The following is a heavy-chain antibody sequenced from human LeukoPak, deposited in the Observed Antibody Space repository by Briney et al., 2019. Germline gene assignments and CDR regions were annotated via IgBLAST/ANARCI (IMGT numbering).Heavy chain of an antibody. CDR1: GGSISSYY. D-gene: IGHD6-13*01. CDR2: IYYSGST. V-gene: IGHV4-59*01. CDR3: ARGLEQLSAFDI. Sequence: PSETLSLTCTVSGGSISSYYWSWIRQPPGKGLEWIGYIYYSGSTNYNPSLKSRVTISVDTSKNQFSLKLSSVTAADTAVYYCARGLEQLSAFDIWGQGTMVTVSS. J-gene: IGHJ3*02.